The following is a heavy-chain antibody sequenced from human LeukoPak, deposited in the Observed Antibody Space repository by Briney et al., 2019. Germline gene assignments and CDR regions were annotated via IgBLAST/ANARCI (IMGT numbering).Heavy chain of an antibody. CDR1: GGSFSGYY. CDR2: INHSGST. J-gene: IGHJ4*02. V-gene: IGHV4-34*01. Sequence: PSETLSLTCAVYGGSFSGYYWSWIRQPPGKGLEWIGEINHSGSTNYNPSLKSRVTISVDTSKNQFSLKLSSVTAADTAVYYCARGFIHAVTTAPHHFDYWGQGTLVTVSS. CDR3: ARGFIHAVTTAPHHFDY. D-gene: IGHD4-11*01.